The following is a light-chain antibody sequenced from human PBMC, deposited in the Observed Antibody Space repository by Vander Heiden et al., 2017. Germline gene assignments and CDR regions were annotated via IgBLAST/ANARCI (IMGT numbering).Light chain of an antibody. CDR2: VNN. V-gene: IGLV1-40*01. CDR3: QSYDSSLSGYV. J-gene: IGLJ1*01. CDR1: SSNIGAGYD. Sequence: QSVLPQPPSISGAPGQRVTIPCTGSSSNIGAGYDVHWYQQLPGTAPKLLIYVNNNRPSGVPDRFSGSKSGTSASLAITGLQPEDEADYYCQSYDSSLSGYVFGSGTKVTVL.